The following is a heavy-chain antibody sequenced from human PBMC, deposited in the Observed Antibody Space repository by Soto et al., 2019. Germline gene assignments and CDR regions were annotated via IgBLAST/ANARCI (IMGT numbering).Heavy chain of an antibody. CDR1: GGSISSYY. Sequence: TLSLTCTVSGGSISSYYWSWIRQPPGKGLEWIGYIYYSGSTNYNPSLKSRVTISVDTSKNQFSLKLSSVTAADTAVYYCARVRGDIVVVPAAIGVFDYWGQGTLVTVYS. D-gene: IGHD2-2*01. CDR2: IYYSGST. CDR3: ARVRGDIVVVPAAIGVFDY. V-gene: IGHV4-59*01. J-gene: IGHJ4*02.